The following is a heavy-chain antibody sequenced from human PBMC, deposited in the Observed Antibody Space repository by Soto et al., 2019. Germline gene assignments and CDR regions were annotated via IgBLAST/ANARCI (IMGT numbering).Heavy chain of an antibody. Sequence: APVKVSCKASAYTFTRSCMNWVRHAPGQRLEWMGIINPSGGSTSYAQKFQGRVTMTRDTSTSTVYMELSSLRSEDTAVYYCARDSDFFGLGSPVYWFHFWYQGTLGTGSS. CDR2: INPSGGST. V-gene: IGHV1-46*01. CDR1: AYTFTRSC. CDR3: ARDSDFFGLGSPVYWFHF. J-gene: IGHJ5*01. D-gene: IGHD3-10*01.